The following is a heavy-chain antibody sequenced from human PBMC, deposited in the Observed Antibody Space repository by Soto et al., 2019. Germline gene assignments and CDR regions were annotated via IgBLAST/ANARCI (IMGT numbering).Heavy chain of an antibody. CDR3: GRVPLDGNYANGVDV. J-gene: IGHJ6*02. CDR2: MYYSGST. D-gene: IGHD4-17*01. Sequence: PSETLSLTCTVSGGSISTYYWNWIRQPPGKGLEWIGCMYYSGSTKYNPSLKSRVTISVDTSKNQFSLKLNSVTAADTAVYYCGRVPLDGNYANGVDVWGQGTTVTVSS. V-gene: IGHV4-59*01. CDR1: GGSISTYY.